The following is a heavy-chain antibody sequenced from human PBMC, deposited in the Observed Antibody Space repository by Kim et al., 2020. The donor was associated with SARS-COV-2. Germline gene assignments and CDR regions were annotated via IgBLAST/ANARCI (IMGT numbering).Heavy chain of an antibody. CDR2: ISYDGSNM. D-gene: IGHD2-15*01. J-gene: IGHJ1*01. V-gene: IGHV3-30*18. Sequence: GGSLRLSCAASGFTFSTYGMHWVRQAPGKGLEWVAVISYDGSNMYYADSVKGRFIISRDNSKNTLYLQMNSLRAEDTAVYYCAKGVVVVATYFQHWGQGTLVTVSS. CDR1: GFTFSTYG. CDR3: AKGVVVVATYFQH.